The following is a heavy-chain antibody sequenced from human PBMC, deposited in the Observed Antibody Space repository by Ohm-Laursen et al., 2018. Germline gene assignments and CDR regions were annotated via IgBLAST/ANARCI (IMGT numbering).Heavy chain of an antibody. CDR1: GFTFSSSA. J-gene: IGHJ3*02. D-gene: IGHD3-22*01. V-gene: IGHV3-73*01. Sequence: SLRLSCAASGFTFSSSAIHWVRQPSGKGLEWVGRIRSRTNSYATTYSASVKGRFTISRDDSKNTAYLQMNSLKTEDTAVYYCTRQPYDADAFDIWGQGTMVTVSS. CDR3: TRQPYDADAFDI. CDR2: IRSRTNSYAT.